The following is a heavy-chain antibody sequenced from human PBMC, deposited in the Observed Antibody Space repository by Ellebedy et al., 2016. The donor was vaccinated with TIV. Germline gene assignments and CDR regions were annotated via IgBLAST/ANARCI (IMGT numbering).Heavy chain of an antibody. CDR3: AKDRGDFAYGMDV. V-gene: IGHV3-23*01. CDR2: ISGSGGST. Sequence: GESLKISCAASGFTFSPYAMAWVRQAPGKGLEWVSAISGSGGSTYYADSVRGRFTISRDNSKNTLYLQMNSLRAEDTAVYYCAKDRGDFAYGMDVWGQGTTVTVSS. D-gene: IGHD3-10*01. J-gene: IGHJ6*02. CDR1: GFTFSPYA.